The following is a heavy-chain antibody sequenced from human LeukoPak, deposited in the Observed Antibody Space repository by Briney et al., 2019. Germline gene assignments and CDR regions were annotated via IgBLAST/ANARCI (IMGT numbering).Heavy chain of an antibody. CDR2: IYYSGST. Sequence: SETLSLTCTVSGGSISSYYWSWIRQPPGKGLEWIGYIYYSGSTNYNPSLKSRVTISVDTSKNQFSLKLSSVTAADTAVYYCAIQRTLPWGSSMKDIVATNYFDYWGQGTLVTVSS. J-gene: IGHJ4*02. V-gene: IGHV4-59*08. CDR3: AIQRTLPWGSSMKDIVATNYFDY. D-gene: IGHD5-12*01. CDR1: GGSISSYY.